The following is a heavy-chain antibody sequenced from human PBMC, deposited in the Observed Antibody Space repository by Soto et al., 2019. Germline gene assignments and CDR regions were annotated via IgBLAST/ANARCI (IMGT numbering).Heavy chain of an antibody. Sequence: PGGSLRLSCAASGFTFSSYGMHWVRQAPGKGLEWVAVIWYDGSNKYYADSVKGRFTISRDNSKNTLYLQMNSLRAEDTAVYHCARDLSLRNFIAGDWGQGTLVTVSS. CDR2: IWYDGSNK. CDR1: GFTFSSYG. D-gene: IGHD2-21*01. CDR3: ARDLSLRNFIAGD. J-gene: IGHJ4*02. V-gene: IGHV3-33*01.